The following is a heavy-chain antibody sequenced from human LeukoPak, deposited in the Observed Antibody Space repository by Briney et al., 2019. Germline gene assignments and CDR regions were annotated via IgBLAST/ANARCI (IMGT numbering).Heavy chain of an antibody. CDR2: MSPNSGNT. CDR1: GYTFTNYD. V-gene: IGHV1-8*01. D-gene: IGHD6-19*01. CDR3: ARNPYGSGFEDY. Sequence: WASVKVSCKASGYTFTNYDINWVRQATGQGLEWMGWMSPNSGNTGYAQKFQGRVTMTRNTSISTAYMELSSLTSEDTAVYYCARNPYGSGFEDYWGQGTLVTVSS. J-gene: IGHJ4*02.